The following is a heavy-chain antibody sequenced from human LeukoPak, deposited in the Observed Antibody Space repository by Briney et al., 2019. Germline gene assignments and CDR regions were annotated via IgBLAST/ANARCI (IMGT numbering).Heavy chain of an antibody. D-gene: IGHD1-26*01. V-gene: IGHV3-13*01. CDR3: ARVRGSYYAVPFYYYYYYMDV. J-gene: IGHJ6*03. CDR1: GFTFSSYD. CDR2: IGTAGDT. Sequence: GGSLRLSCAASGFTFSSYDMHWVRQATGKGLEWVSAIGTAGDTYYPGSVKGRFTISRDNAKNSLYLQMNSLRAEDTAVYYCARVRGSYYAVPFYYYYYYMDVWGKGTTVTISS.